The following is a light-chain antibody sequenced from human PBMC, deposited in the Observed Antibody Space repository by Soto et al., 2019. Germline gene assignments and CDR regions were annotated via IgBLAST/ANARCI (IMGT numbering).Light chain of an antibody. CDR3: QQCYSRPPYT. Sequence: DIQMTQSPSSLSASVGDKVTITCRASQSISTYLTWYQQKPGQAPKLLIFAASSLQSGVPSRFSGSGSGTEFTLTISGLQPEDFSAYYCQQCYSRPPYTFGQGTKLEIK. J-gene: IGKJ2*01. V-gene: IGKV1-39*01. CDR2: AAS. CDR1: QSISTY.